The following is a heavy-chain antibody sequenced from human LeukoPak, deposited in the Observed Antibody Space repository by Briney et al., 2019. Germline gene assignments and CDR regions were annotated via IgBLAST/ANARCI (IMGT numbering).Heavy chain of an antibody. J-gene: IGHJ5*02. CDR2: FDPEDGET. CDR1: GYTLTELS. Sequence: ASVKVSCKVSGYTLTELSMHWVRQAPVKGLEWMGGFDPEDGETIYAQKFQGRVTMTEDTSTDTAYMELSSLRSEDTAVYYCATVTDYSNYVWFDPWGQGTLVTVSS. CDR3: ATVTDYSNYVWFDP. V-gene: IGHV1-24*01. D-gene: IGHD4-11*01.